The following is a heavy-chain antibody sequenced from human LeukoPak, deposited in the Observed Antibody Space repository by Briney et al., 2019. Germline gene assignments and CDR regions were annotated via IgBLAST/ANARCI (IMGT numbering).Heavy chain of an antibody. V-gene: IGHV4-39*01. CDR1: GGSISSTGYY. CDR3: AEVTVSDY. Sequence: SETLSLTCTVSGGSISSTGYYWGWIRQPPGKGLEWIGSISYSGSTYYNPSPKSRVTISADTSKNQFSLKLSSVTAADTAVYYCAEVTVSDYWGQGTLVTVSS. CDR2: ISYSGST. J-gene: IGHJ4*02. D-gene: IGHD5-18*01.